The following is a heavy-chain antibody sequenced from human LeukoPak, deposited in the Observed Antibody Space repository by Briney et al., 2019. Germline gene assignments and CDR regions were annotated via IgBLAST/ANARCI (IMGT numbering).Heavy chain of an antibody. D-gene: IGHD3-10*01. V-gene: IGHV1-46*01. Sequence: ASVKVSCKASGYTFTSYYMHWVRQAPGQGLEWMGIINPSGGSTSYAQKFQGRVTMTRDMSTSTAYMELRSLRSDDTAVYYCARANIIMVRGVFDYWGQGTLVTVSS. J-gene: IGHJ4*02. CDR3: ARANIIMVRGVFDY. CDR1: GYTFTSYY. CDR2: INPSGGST.